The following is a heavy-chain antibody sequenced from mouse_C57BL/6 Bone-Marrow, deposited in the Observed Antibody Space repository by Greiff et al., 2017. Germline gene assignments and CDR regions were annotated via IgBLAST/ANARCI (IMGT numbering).Heavy chain of an antibody. Sequence: EVQLQQSGPVLVKPGASVTMSCKASGYTFTDYYMNWVKQSHGQSLEWIGVITPYNGGTSYNQKFKGKATLTVDTSSSTAYMELISLTSEYSAVYYCARGGPVVVAHFDYWGQGTTLTVSS. D-gene: IGHD1-1*01. CDR2: ITPYNGGT. CDR1: GYTFTDYY. J-gene: IGHJ2*01. V-gene: IGHV1-19*01. CDR3: ARGGPVVVAHFDY.